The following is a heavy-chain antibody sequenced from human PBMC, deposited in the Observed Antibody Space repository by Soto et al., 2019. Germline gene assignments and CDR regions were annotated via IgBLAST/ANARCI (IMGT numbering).Heavy chain of an antibody. CDR3: ARDRSGDLTTSAPRRIQWFGEQAAYYYGMDV. J-gene: IGHJ6*02. Sequence: PGGSLRLSCAASGFTFSSYAMHWVRQAPGKGLEWVAVISYDGRNKYYADSVKGRFTISRDNSKNTLYLQMNSLRAEDTAVYYCARDRSGDLTTSAPRRIQWFGEQAAYYYGMDVWGQGTTVTVSS. D-gene: IGHD3-10*01. CDR2: ISYDGRNK. V-gene: IGHV3-30*04. CDR1: GFTFSSYA.